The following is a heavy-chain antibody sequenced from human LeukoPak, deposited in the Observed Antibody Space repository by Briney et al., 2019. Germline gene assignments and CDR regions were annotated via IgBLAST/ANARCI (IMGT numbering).Heavy chain of an antibody. CDR3: ATYSGMTVIRGRWYYCYGMDV. V-gene: IGHV4-31*03. CDR2: IYYSGST. D-gene: IGHD2-21*01. CDR1: GGSISSGGYY. Sequence: SETLSLTCTVSGGSISSGGYYWSWIRQHPGKGLEWIGYIYYSGSTYYNPSLKSRVTISVDTSKNQFSLKLSSVTAADTAVYYCATYSGMTVIRGRWYYCYGMDVWGQGTTVTVAS. J-gene: IGHJ6*02.